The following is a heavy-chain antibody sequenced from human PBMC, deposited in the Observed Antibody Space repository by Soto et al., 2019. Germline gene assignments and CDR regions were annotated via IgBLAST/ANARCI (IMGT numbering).Heavy chain of an antibody. CDR3: ASGTNGAFFVY. D-gene: IGHD2-8*01. V-gene: IGHV3-11*01. CDR1: GFTFSDYH. J-gene: IGHJ4*02. CDR2: ISSRSSTI. Sequence: QVQLVESGGGLVKPGGSLRLSCAASGFTFSDYHMSWIRQAPGKGLEWVSYISSRSSTIFYADSVKGRFTISRDNVKNSLYLQMNSLRAEDTAVYYCASGTNGAFFVYWGQGILVTVSS.